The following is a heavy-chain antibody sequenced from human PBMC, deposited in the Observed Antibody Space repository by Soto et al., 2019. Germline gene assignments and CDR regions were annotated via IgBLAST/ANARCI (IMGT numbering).Heavy chain of an antibody. D-gene: IGHD2-8*01. CDR2: IGIGSGNR. CDR1: GFTFTSSA. J-gene: IGHJ4*02. CDR3: AALGVNFDH. Sequence: SVKVSCKASGFTFTSSAVQWVRQARGQRLEWIGWIGIGSGNRHYARKFQERVTITRDMSTNTAYMELSSLRSEDTAVYYCAALGVNFDHWGQGTLVTVSS. V-gene: IGHV1-58*01.